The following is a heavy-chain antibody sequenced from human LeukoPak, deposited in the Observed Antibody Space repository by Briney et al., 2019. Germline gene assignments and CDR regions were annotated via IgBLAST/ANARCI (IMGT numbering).Heavy chain of an antibody. J-gene: IGHJ3*02. Sequence: GGSLRLSCAASGFTFSDYYMSWVRQAPGKGLEWVSGISGSGGSTYYADSVKGRFTISRDNSKNTLYLQMNSLRAEDTAVYYCAKPGQYYYDSSGYSGAFDIWGQGTMVTVSS. V-gene: IGHV3-23*01. D-gene: IGHD3-22*01. CDR1: GFTFSDYY. CDR2: ISGSGGST. CDR3: AKPGQYYYDSSGYSGAFDI.